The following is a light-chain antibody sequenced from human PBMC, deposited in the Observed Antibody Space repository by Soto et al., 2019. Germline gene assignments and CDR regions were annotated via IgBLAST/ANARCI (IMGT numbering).Light chain of an antibody. CDR2: DAS. Sequence: EIVVTQSPATLSMSPGERATLSCRASQSISSNLAWYQQKPGQAPRILIYDASTRASGIPARFSGSGSGTEFTLTISSLQSEDFAVYYCQQYNDWPPLTFGGGTKVDSK. CDR3: QQYNDWPPLT. CDR1: QSISSN. J-gene: IGKJ4*01. V-gene: IGKV3-15*01.